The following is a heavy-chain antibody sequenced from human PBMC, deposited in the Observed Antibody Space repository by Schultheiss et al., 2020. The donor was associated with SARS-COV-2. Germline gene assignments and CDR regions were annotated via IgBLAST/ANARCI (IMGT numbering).Heavy chain of an antibody. Sequence: GSLRLSCTVSGGSISTFYWTWIRQPPGKGLEWIGYIYYSGSTNYNPSLKSRVTISVDTSKNQFSLKLSSVTAADTAVYYCARVGFGAFDIWGQGTMVTVSS. CDR1: GGSISTFY. V-gene: IGHV4-59*01. CDR3: ARVGFGAFDI. CDR2: IYYSGST. D-gene: IGHD3-3*01. J-gene: IGHJ3*02.